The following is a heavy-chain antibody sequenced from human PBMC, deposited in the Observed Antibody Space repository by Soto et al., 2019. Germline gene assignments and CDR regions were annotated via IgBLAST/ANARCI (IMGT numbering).Heavy chain of an antibody. CDR1: GGTFSSYA. CDR3: TKDRHPDGIWTFDF. V-gene: IGHV1-69*13. D-gene: IGHD3-9*01. Sequence: GASVKVSCKASGGTFSSYAISRVRQAPGQGLEWMGGIIPIFGTANYAQKFQGRVTITADESTSTAYMELNSLRDEDSAIYYCTKDRHPDGIWTFDFWGQGTLVTVSS. J-gene: IGHJ4*02. CDR2: IIPIFGTA.